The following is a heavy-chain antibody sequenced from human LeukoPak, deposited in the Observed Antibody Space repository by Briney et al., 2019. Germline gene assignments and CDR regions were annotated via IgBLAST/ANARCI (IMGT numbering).Heavy chain of an antibody. CDR3: ARGPWELYTAAEYFQH. CDR2: INSDGSST. CDR1: GFTFSSYA. Sequence: GGSLRLSCAASGFTFSSYAMSWVRQAPGKGLVWVSRINSDGSSTSYADSVKGRFTISRDNAKNTLYLQMNSLRAEDTAVYYCARGPWELYTAAEYFQHWGQGTLVTLSS. V-gene: IGHV3-74*01. J-gene: IGHJ1*01. D-gene: IGHD1-26*01.